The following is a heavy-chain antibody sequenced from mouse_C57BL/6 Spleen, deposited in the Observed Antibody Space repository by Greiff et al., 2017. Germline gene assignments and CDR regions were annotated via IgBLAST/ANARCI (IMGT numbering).Heavy chain of an antibody. CDR2: INYDGSST. J-gene: IGHJ1*03. D-gene: IGHD4-1*01. Sequence: EVKLMESEGGLVQPGSSMKLSCTASGFTFSDYYMAWVRQVPEKGLEWVANINYDGSSTYYLDSLKSRFIISRDNAKNILYLQMSSLKSEDTATYYCARETGTHWYFDVWGTGTTVTVSS. CDR1: GFTFSDYY. CDR3: ARETGTHWYFDV. V-gene: IGHV5-16*01.